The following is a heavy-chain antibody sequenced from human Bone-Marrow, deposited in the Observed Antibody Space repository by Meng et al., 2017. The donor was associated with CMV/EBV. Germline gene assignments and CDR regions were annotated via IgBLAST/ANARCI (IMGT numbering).Heavy chain of an antibody. D-gene: IGHD3-10*01. CDR2: IGTAGDT. CDR1: GFTFRSYD. Sequence: GESLKSEWAASGFTFRSYDMHWVRQATGKGLEWVSAIGTAGDTYYPGSVKGRFTISRENAKNSLYLQMNSLRAGDTAVYYCARVGDPYYYGMDVWGQGTTVTVSS. J-gene: IGHJ6*02. V-gene: IGHV3-13*01. CDR3: ARVGDPYYYGMDV.